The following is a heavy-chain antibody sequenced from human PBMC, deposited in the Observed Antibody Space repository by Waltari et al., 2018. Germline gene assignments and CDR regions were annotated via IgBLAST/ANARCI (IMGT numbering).Heavy chain of an antibody. Sequence: EVRLVESGGGLVQTGGSLTLSCAASGFTFSNYGMSWVRQAPGKGLECVSTISGRGGTTFDADSVKGRCTMSKDNSKNTLFLQMNSLRFDETAEYYCAKSTGSYYEVFDYWGRGTLVTVSS. CDR1: GFTFSNYG. J-gene: IGHJ4*02. CDR3: AKSTGSYYEVFDY. V-gene: IGHV3-23*04. D-gene: IGHD1-26*01. CDR2: ISGRGGTT.